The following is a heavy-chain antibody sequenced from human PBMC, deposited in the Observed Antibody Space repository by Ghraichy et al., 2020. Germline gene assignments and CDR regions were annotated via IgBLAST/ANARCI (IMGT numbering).Heavy chain of an antibody. CDR1: GYTFTSYY. J-gene: IGHJ5*02. CDR2: INPSGGST. CDR3: ARGDLGYCSSTSCLSWFDP. V-gene: IGHV1-46*03. Sequence: ASVKVSCKASGYTFTSYYMHWVRQAPGQGLEWMGIINPSGGSTSYAQKFQGRVTMTRDTSTSTVYMELSSLRSEDTAVYYCARGDLGYCSSTSCLSWFDPWGQGTLVTVSS. D-gene: IGHD2-2*01.